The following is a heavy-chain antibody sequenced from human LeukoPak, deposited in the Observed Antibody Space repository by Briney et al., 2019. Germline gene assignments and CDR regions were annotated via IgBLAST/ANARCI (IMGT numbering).Heavy chain of an antibody. CDR2: INHSGST. D-gene: IGHD3-16*02. J-gene: IGHJ6*03. CDR3: ARLEVGFRYDYVWGSYRPPYYYYYMDV. Sequence: SETLSLTCAVYGGSFSGYYWSRIRQPPGKGLEWIGEINHSGSTNYNPSLKSRVTISVDTSKNQFSLKLSSVTAADTAVYYCARLEVGFRYDYVWGSYRPPYYYYYMDVWGKGTTVTVSS. V-gene: IGHV4-34*01. CDR1: GGSFSGYY.